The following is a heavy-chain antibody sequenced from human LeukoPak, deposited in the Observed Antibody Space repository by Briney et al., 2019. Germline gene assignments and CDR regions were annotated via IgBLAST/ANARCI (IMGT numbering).Heavy chain of an antibody. V-gene: IGHV3-49*03. Sequence: GGSLRLSCTASGFTFGDYAMSWFRQAPGKGLEWVGFIRSKAYGGTTEYAASVKGRFTISRDDSKSIAYLQMNSLRTEDTAVYYCTRGYSSGTSDYWGQGTLVTVSS. J-gene: IGHJ4*02. CDR1: GFTFGDYA. D-gene: IGHD6-19*01. CDR3: TRGYSSGTSDY. CDR2: IRSKAYGGTT.